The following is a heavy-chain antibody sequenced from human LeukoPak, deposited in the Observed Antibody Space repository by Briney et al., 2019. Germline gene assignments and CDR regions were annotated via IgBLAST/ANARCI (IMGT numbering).Heavy chain of an antibody. J-gene: IGHJ6*02. D-gene: IGHD3-3*01. CDR3: ARARPWRFTIFGVVPPNYYYGMDV. CDR2: INHSGST. CDR1: GVSISSYY. V-gene: IGHV4-34*01. Sequence: PSETLSLTCTVSGVSISSYYWSWIRQPPGKGLEWIGEINHSGSTNYNPSLKSRVTISVDTSKNQFSLKLSSVTAADTAVYYCARARPWRFTIFGVVPPNYYYGMDVWGQGTTVTVSS.